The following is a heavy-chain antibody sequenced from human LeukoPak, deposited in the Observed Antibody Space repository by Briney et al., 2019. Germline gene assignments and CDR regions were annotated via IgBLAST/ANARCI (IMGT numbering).Heavy chain of an antibody. CDR3: ARHRGSRYGSGSYYRYYYMDV. CDR2: IHNSGIT. Sequence: PSETLSLTCTVSGVSISSYYWSWIRQPPGKGLEWIGYIHNSGITNYNPSLKSRVTISVDTSKNQFSLKLSSVTAADTAVYYCARHRGSRYGSGSYYRYYYMDVWGKGTTVTISS. J-gene: IGHJ6*03. V-gene: IGHV4-59*08. D-gene: IGHD3-10*01. CDR1: GVSISSYY.